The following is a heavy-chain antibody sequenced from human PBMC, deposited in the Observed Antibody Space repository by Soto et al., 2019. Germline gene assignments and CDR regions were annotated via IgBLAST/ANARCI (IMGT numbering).Heavy chain of an antibody. Sequence: EVQLVESGGGLVKPGGSLRLSCAASGFTFSSYSMNWVRQAPGKGLEWVSSISSSSSYIYYADSVKGRFTISRDNAKNSLYLPMNSLRAKETAEYYCARDVIPRIAAAGRFDPWGQGTLVTASS. CDR2: ISSSSSYI. V-gene: IGHV3-21*01. CDR1: GFTFSSYS. CDR3: ARDVIPRIAAAGRFDP. D-gene: IGHD6-13*01. J-gene: IGHJ5*02.